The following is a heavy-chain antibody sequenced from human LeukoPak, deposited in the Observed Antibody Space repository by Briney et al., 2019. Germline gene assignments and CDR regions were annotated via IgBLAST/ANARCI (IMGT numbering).Heavy chain of an antibody. CDR2: IKQDGSEK. J-gene: IGHJ4*02. CDR1: GFTFSSYW. D-gene: IGHD3-22*01. CDR3: AKEVYYDSSGYFDY. V-gene: IGHV3-7*04. Sequence: GGSLRLSCAASGFTFSSYWMSWVRQAPGKGLEWVANIKQDGSEKYYADSVKGRFTISRDNSKNTLYLQMNSLRAEDTAVYYCAKEVYYDSSGYFDYWGQGTLVTVSS.